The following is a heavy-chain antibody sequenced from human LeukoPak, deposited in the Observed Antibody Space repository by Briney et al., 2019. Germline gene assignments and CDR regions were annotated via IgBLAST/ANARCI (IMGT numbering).Heavy chain of an antibody. CDR3: ASYSSGYSXXGXDV. Sequence: PSETLSLTCTVSGGSISSYYWSWIRQPAGKGLEWIGRIYTSGSTNYNPSLKSRVTMSVDTSKNQFSLKLSSVTAADTAVYYCASYSSGYSXXGXDVWGQGTTVTVSS. CDR2: IYTSGST. CDR1: GGSISSYY. V-gene: IGHV4-4*07. D-gene: IGHD3-22*01. J-gene: IGHJ6*02.